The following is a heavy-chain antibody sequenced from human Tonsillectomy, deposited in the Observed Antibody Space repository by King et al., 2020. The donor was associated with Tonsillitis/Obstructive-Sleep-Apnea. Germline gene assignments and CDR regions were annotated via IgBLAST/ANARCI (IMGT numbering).Heavy chain of an antibody. CDR1: GGSISRGGYY. J-gene: IGHJ3*02. D-gene: IGHD3-3*01. CDR3: ARDNSPRFLEWLSPHSFDI. V-gene: IGHV4-31*03. Sequence: HVQLQESGPGLVKPSQTLSLTCTVSGGSISRGGYYWSWIRQHPGKGLEWIGYIYYSGSTYYNPSLKSRVIISVDTSKNQFSLKLSSVTAADTAVYYCARDNSPRFLEWLSPHSFDIWGQGTMLTVSS. CDR2: IYYSGST.